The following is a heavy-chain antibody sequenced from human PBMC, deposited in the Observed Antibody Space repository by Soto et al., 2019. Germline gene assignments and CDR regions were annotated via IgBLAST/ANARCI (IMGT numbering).Heavy chain of an antibody. CDR3: ARDIQDAFDI. CDR2: ISSSSSYI. CDR1: GFTFSSYS. Sequence: VGSLILSCSASGFTFSSYSMNWVRQAPGKGLEWVSSISSSSSYIYYADSVKGRFTISRDNAKNSLYLQMNSLRAEDTAVYYCARDIQDAFDIWGQGTMVTVSS. J-gene: IGHJ3*02. V-gene: IGHV3-21*01.